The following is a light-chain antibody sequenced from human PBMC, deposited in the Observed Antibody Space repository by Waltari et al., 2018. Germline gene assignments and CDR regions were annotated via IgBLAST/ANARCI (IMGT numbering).Light chain of an antibody. Sequence: QSALTQPASVSGSPGQSVTIFCAGTSNDVGGYNSVSCYQEHPGQAPRVIIYDVGDRPAGVSDRFSGSKSGNTASLTISGLQAEDEADYYCSSQSSNDVVLVGGGTKLTVL. CDR1: SNDVGGYNS. CDR2: DVG. CDR3: SSQSSNDVVL. J-gene: IGLJ2*01. V-gene: IGLV2-14*01.